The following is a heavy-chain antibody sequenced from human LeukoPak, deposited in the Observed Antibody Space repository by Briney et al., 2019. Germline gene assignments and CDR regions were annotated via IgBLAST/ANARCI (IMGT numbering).Heavy chain of an antibody. V-gene: IGHV1-8*01. J-gene: IGHJ5*02. CDR1: GYTFTSYD. Sequence: GASVKVSCKASGYTFTSYDINWVRQATGQGLEWMGWMNPNSGNTGYAQKFQGRATMTRNTSISTAYMELSSLRSEDTAVYYCARGVTGTTSGWFDPWGQGTLVTVSS. CDR2: MNPNSGNT. CDR3: ARGVTGTTSGWFDP. D-gene: IGHD1-1*01.